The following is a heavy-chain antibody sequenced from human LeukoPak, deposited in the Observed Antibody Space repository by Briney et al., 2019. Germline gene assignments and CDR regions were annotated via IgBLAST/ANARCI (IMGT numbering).Heavy chain of an antibody. D-gene: IGHD2-21*02. CDR3: AKDSRSDYYFDY. CDR2: ISYDGSNK. J-gene: IGHJ4*02. CDR1: GFTFSSYG. V-gene: IGHV3-30*18. Sequence: GRSLRLSCAASGFTFSSYGMHWVRQAPGKGLEWVAVISYDGSNKYYADSVKGRFTISRDNSKNTLYLQMNSLRAEDTAVYYCAKDSRSDYYFDYWGQGTLVTVSS.